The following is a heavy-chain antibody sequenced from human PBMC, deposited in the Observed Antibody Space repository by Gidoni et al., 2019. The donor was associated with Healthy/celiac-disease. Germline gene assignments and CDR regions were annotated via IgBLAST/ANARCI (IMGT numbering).Heavy chain of an antibody. V-gene: IGHV4-31*03. J-gene: IGHJ4*02. CDR2: IYYSGST. CDR3: ARKLGASHSFDY. D-gene: IGHD1-7*01. CDR1: GGSISCGGYS. Sequence: QVQLQESGPGLVKPSQPLSLPCTVPGGSISCGGYSWSWIRQHPGKGLEWIGYIYYSGSTYYNPSLKSRVTISVDTSKNQFSLKLSSVTAADTAVYYCARKLGASHSFDYWGQGTLVTVSS.